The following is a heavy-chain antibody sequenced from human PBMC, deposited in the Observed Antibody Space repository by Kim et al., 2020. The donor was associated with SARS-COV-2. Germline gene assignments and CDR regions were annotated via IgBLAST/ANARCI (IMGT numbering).Heavy chain of an antibody. Sequence: ADCVEGGLTICRDSAKNALYLQMNSLRAEDTALYYCAKGRRYNWNYYDYWGQGTLVTVSS. J-gene: IGHJ4*02. D-gene: IGHD1-20*01. V-gene: IGHV3-9*01. CDR3: AKGRRYNWNYYDY.